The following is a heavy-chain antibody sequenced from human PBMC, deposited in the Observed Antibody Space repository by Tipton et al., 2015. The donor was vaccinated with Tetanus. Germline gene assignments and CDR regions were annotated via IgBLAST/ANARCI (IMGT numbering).Heavy chain of an antibody. J-gene: IGHJ3*01. V-gene: IGHV4-61*01. CDR2: VSDSGST. Sequence: TLSLTCSVSGAPVTSGRHHWSWIRLAPGRGLEWIGFVSDSGSTNYNPSVRGRVAISLDTSKNQFSLELTSVTAADTAVYYCARDSSLGSNSWAFDLWGRGTMVTVSS. CDR1: GAPVTSGRHH. D-gene: IGHD4-23*01. CDR3: ARDSSLGSNSWAFDL.